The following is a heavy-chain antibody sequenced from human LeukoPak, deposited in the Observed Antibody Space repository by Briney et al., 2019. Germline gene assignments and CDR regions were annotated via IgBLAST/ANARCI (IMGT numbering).Heavy chain of an antibody. CDR2: IYYSGST. D-gene: IGHD2-2*01. CDR3: ARGPLGYCSSTSCHAVHYYYMDV. J-gene: IGHJ6*03. Sequence: SETLSLTCAVYGGSFSGYYWSWIRQPPGKGLEWIGYIYYSGSTNYNPSLKSRVTISVKTSKNQFSLKLSSVTAADTAVYYCARGPLGYCSSTSCHAVHYYYMDVWGKGTTVTISS. V-gene: IGHV4-59*01. CDR1: GGSFSGYY.